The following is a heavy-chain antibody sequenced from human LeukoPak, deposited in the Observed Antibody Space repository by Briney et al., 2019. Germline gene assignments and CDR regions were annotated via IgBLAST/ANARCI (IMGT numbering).Heavy chain of an antibody. CDR2: INPNSGGT. J-gene: IGHJ4*02. CDR3: AFVVDTAMVIFDY. D-gene: IGHD5-18*01. V-gene: IGHV1-2*06. Sequence: ASVKVSRKASGYTFTGYYMHWVRQAPGQGLEWMGRINPNSGGTNYAQKFQGRVTMTRDTSISTAYMELSRLRSDDTAVYYCAFVVDTAMVIFDYWGQGTLVTVSS. CDR1: GYTFTGYY.